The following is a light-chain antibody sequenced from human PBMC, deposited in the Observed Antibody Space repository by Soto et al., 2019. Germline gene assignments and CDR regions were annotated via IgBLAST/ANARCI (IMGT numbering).Light chain of an antibody. J-gene: IGKJ4*01. V-gene: IGKV1-33*01. CDR1: HDINNY. CDR2: DAS. CDR3: QQYYKAPLT. Sequence: DIRMTQSPSSLSASIGDRVTITCQASHDINNYLNWYQQRPGKAPKLLIHDASNLETGVPSRFSGSGSGTEFTFTISSLQAEDIATYCWQQYYKAPLTFGGGTKVEIK.